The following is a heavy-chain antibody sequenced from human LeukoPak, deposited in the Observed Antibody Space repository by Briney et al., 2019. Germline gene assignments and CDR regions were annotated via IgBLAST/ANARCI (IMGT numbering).Heavy chain of an antibody. D-gene: IGHD3-22*01. V-gene: IGHV3-53*01. J-gene: IGHJ4*02. CDR2: IYSDGRT. CDR3: ARAPGGTQASSGYFDY. Sequence: GGSLRLSCAASGFTVSSNYMSSVRQAPGKGLEWVSFIYSDGRTYYADPVKGRFTISRDNSKNTLYLQMNSLRAEDTAVYYCARAPGGTQASSGYFDYWGQGTLVTVSS. CDR1: GFTVSSNY.